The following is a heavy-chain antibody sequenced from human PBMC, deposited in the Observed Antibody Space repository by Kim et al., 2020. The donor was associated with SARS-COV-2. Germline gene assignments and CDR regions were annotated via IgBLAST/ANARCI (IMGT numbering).Heavy chain of an antibody. Sequence: EGSLRLSCAASGFTVSSNYMSWVRQAPGKGLEWVSVIYGDGRTYYADSVKGRFTISRDNSKNTMYLQMNSLRAEDTAVYYCARRQDPSGTNSYFDLWGHGTLVTVSS. V-gene: IGHV3-53*01. J-gene: IGHJ2*01. CDR2: IYGDGRT. CDR1: GFTVSSNY. CDR3: ARRQDPSGTNSYFDL.